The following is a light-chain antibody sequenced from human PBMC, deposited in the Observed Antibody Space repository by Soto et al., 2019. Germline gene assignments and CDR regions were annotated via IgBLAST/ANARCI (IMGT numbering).Light chain of an antibody. CDR2: DVS. V-gene: IGKV3-11*01. Sequence: EVVLTQSPVTLSLSPGERATLSCRASHSVSNFLAWYQHKPGQAPRLLIYDVSNRATGIPARFTGSGSGTDFTLTISSLVPEDFAVYYCQQRDSWPLTFGGGTKVDIK. CDR3: QQRDSWPLT. J-gene: IGKJ4*01. CDR1: HSVSNF.